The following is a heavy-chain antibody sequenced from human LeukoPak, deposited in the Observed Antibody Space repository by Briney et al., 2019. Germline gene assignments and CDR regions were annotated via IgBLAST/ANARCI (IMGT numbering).Heavy chain of an antibody. CDR1: GGSFSGYY. D-gene: IGHD2-2*01. CDR2: INHSGST. J-gene: IGHJ4*02. CDR3: ARAGPDIVVVPAASGFDY. Sequence: SETLSLTCAVYGGSFSGYYWSWIRQPPGKGLEWIGEINHSGSTNYNPSLKSRVTISVDTPKNQFSLKLSSVTAADTAVYYCARAGPDIVVVPAASGFDYWGQGTLVTVSS. V-gene: IGHV4-34*01.